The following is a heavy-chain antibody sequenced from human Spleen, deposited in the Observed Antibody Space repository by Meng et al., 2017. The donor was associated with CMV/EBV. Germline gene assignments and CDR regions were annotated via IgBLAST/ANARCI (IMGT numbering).Heavy chain of an antibody. D-gene: IGHD2-2*01. V-gene: IGHV4-61*01. Sequence: SRGSYYWGWVRRPPGKGLEWIGYIYYSGSTDYNPSLKTRVTISVDTSKNQFSLKLSSVTAADTAVYYCARARTQEDIVVVPAAYFDYWGQGTLVTVSS. CDR3: ARARTQEDIVVVPAAYFDY. J-gene: IGHJ4*02. CDR1: SRGSYY. CDR2: IYYSGST.